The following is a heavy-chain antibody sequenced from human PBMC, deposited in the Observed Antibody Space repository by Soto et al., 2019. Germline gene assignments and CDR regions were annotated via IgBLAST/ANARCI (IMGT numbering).Heavy chain of an antibody. CDR2: IIPIFGTA. Sequence: QVQLVQSGAEVKKPGSSVKVSCKASGGTFSSYAISWVRQAPGQGLEWMGGIIPIFGTADYAQKFQGRVTITADESTSTAYMELSSQRSEDTAVYYCAISWARPGDYYYGMDVWGQGTTVTVSS. J-gene: IGHJ6*02. CDR3: AISWARPGDYYYGMDV. CDR1: GGTFSSYA. D-gene: IGHD6-6*01. V-gene: IGHV1-69*12.